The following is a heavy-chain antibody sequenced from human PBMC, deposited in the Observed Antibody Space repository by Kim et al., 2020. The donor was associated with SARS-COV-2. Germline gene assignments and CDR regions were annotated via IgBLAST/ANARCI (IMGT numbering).Heavy chain of an antibody. CDR3: AREEGLVGATDDNDAFDI. V-gene: IGHV3-30*04. CDR2: ISYDGSNK. D-gene: IGHD1-26*01. J-gene: IGHJ3*02. Sequence: GGSLRLSCAASGFTFSSYAMHWVRQAPGKGLEWVAVISYDGSNKYYADSVKGRFTISRDNSKNTLYLQMNSLRAEDTAVYYCAREEGLVGATDDNDAFDIWGQGTMVTVSS. CDR1: GFTFSSYA.